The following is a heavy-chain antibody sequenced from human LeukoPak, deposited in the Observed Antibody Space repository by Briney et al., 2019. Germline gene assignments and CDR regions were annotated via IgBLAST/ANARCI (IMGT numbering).Heavy chain of an antibody. J-gene: IGHJ5*02. D-gene: IGHD2-2*01. V-gene: IGHV1-2*02. CDR2: INPNSGGT. CDR3: AGVSRARVPADNLDP. Sequence: ASVKVSCKASGYTFTGYYMHWVRQAPGQGLEWMGWINPNSGGTHYAHKFQGRVTITSHTSISTANMELSRLTYDDTPVYYCAGVSRARVPADNLDPWGQGTLVTVSS. CDR1: GYTFTGYY.